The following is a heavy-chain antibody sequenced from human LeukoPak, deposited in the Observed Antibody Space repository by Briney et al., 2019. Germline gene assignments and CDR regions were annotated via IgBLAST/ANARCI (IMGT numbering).Heavy chain of an antibody. CDR2: ISFDGSNQ. J-gene: IGHJ5*02. Sequence: GGSLRLSCAVSGFTFNIYGMHWVRQAPGKGLEWVAVISFDGSNQHYADSVEGRFTISRDNSNNTLYLQVNSLRAEDTAVYYCAREFRYYYDSSGYYLGSFFDHWGQGTLVTVSS. CDR1: GFTFNIYG. D-gene: IGHD3-22*01. V-gene: IGHV3-30-3*01. CDR3: AREFRYYYDSSGYYLGSFFDH.